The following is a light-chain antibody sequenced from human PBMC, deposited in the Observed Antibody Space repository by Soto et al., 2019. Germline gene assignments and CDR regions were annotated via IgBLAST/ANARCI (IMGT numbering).Light chain of an antibody. V-gene: IGKV3-20*01. J-gene: IGKJ1*01. Sequence: EFVLTQSPGTLSLSPGARATLSCRASQSVSSSYLAWYQQKPGQAPRLLIYGASSRATGIPDRFSGSGSGTDFTLTISSLQSEDFAVYYCQQYNNWPRTFGQGTKVDIK. CDR2: GAS. CDR3: QQYNNWPRT. CDR1: QSVSSSY.